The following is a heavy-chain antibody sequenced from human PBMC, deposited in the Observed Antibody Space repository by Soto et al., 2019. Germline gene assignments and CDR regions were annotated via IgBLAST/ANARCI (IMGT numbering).Heavy chain of an antibody. Sequence: PSETLSLTCAVSGDAISTGGYSWAWIRQPPGEALEWIGHTYHSGNPYYNPSLKSRVTISVDTSKNQFSLKLSSVTAADTAAYYCARGSCSGGSCYHAFDYWGQGTLVTVSS. V-gene: IGHV4-30-2*01. CDR1: GDAISTGGYS. D-gene: IGHD2-15*01. J-gene: IGHJ4*02. CDR2: TYHSGNP. CDR3: ARGSCSGGSCYHAFDY.